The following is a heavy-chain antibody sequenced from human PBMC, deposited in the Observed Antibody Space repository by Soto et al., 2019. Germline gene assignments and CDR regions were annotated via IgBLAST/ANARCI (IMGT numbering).Heavy chain of an antibody. V-gene: IGHV3-23*01. CDR1: GFTFSSYA. J-gene: IGHJ4*02. CDR2: ISGSGGST. D-gene: IGHD3-16*01. Sequence: GGSLRLSCAASGFTFSSYAMSWVRQAPGKGLEWVSAISGSGGSTYYADSVKGRFTISRDNSKNTLYLQMNSLRAEDTAVYYCAKVNYDYVWGSSLDYWGQGTLVTVSS. CDR3: AKVNYDYVWGSSLDY.